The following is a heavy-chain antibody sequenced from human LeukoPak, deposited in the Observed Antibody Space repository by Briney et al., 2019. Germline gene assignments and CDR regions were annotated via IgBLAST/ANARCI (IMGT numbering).Heavy chain of an antibody. J-gene: IGHJ4*02. V-gene: IGHV4-30-2*01. D-gene: IGHD7-27*01. CDR2: IYHSGST. Sequence: SETLSLTCTVSGGSISSGGYYWSWIRQPPGKGLEWIGYIYHSGSTYYNPSLKSRVTISVDRSKNQFSLKLSSVTAADTAVYCCARGASGDSAFDYWGQGTLVTVSS. CDR1: GGSISSGGYY. CDR3: ARGASGDSAFDY.